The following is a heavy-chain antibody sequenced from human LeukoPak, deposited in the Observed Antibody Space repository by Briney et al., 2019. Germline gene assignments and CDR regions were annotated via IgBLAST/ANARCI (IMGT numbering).Heavy chain of an antibody. CDR3: ARVGDYALKD. D-gene: IGHD3-16*01. J-gene: IGHJ4*02. Sequence: SETLSLTCTVSGGSIRGYYWSWIRQPAGKGLEWIGRFYNSGSTNCNPSLKSRVTMSVDTSKNQFSLKLSSVTAADTAVYYCARVGDYALKDWGQGTLVTVSS. V-gene: IGHV4-4*07. CDR1: GGSIRGYY. CDR2: FYNSGST.